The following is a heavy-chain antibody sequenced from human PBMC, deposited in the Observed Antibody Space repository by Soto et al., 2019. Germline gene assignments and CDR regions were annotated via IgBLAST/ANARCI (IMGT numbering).Heavy chain of an antibody. CDR1: GGTFRRYT. D-gene: IGHD2-21*02. Sequence: SVKVSCKASGGTFRRYTITWVRQAPGQGLEWMGGITPMFGTPNYAQKFRGRVTITADDSTTTVYMELSGLRSEDTAMYYCARDDATYCGGDCYRYFYYGMDVWGQGTTVTVSS. V-gene: IGHV1-69*13. CDR2: ITPMFGTP. J-gene: IGHJ6*02. CDR3: ARDDATYCGGDCYRYFYYGMDV.